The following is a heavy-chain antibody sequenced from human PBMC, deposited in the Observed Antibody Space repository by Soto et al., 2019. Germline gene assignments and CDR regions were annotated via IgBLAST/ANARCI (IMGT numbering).Heavy chain of an antibody. CDR1: GYTFTSYA. CDR2: INAGNGNT. CDR3: ARGPGGPDGPGDY. D-gene: IGHD2-15*01. V-gene: IGHV1-3*01. Sequence: ASVKVSCKASGYTFTSYAMHWARQAPGQRLEWMGWINAGNGNTKYSQKFQGRVTITRDTSASTAYMELSSLRSEDTAVYYCARGPGGPDGPGDYWGQGTLVTVAS. J-gene: IGHJ4*02.